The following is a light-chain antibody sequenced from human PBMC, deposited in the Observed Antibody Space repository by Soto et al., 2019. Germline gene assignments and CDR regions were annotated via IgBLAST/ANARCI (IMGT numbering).Light chain of an antibody. CDR3: ETWDSDTRV. CDR1: SGHSSYN. J-gene: IGLJ3*02. V-gene: IGLV4-60*03. Sequence: QLVLTQSSSASASPGSSVKLTCTLSSGHSSYNSAWHQQQPGKAPRYLMKLESSGSYNKGSGVPDRFSGSTSGADRYLTISHLQSEDEADYYCETWDSDTRVFGGGTKLTVL. CDR2: LESSGSY.